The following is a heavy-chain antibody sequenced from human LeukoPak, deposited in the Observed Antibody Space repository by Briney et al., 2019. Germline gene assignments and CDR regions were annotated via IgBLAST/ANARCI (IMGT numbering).Heavy chain of an antibody. CDR2: ISGSGGST. D-gene: IGHD3-16*01. CDR1: GFTFSSYA. V-gene: IGHV3-23*01. CDR3: AKSHWGTLWIFDY. Sequence: GGSLRLSCAASGFTFSSYAMNWVRQAPGKGLEWVSAISGSGGSTYYADSVKGRFTISRDNSKNTPYLQMNSLRAEDTAVYYRAKSHWGTLWIFDYWGQGTLVTVSS. J-gene: IGHJ4*02.